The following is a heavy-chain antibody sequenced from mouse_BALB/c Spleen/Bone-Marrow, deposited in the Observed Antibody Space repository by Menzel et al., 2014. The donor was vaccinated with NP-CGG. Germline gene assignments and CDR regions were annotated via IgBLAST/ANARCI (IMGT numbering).Heavy chain of an antibody. J-gene: IGHJ2*01. CDR1: GYTFSNYW. CDR3: TTLARNNFDY. CDR2: IYPGKSDT. D-gene: IGHD3-1*01. Sequence: VQLKQSGTVLARPGAAVKMSCKASGYTFSNYWMHWVKQRPGQGLEWIGTIYPGKSDTTYNQKFKGTAKLTAVTSTSTAYMELSSLTNEDSAVYYCTTLARNNFDYWGQGTTLTVSS. V-gene: IGHV1-5*01.